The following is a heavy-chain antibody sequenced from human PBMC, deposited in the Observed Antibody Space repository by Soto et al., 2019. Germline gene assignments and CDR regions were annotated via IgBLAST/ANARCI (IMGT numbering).Heavy chain of an antibody. CDR2: ISSSSSYI. CDR3: ARDVYDILTGYNYWYFDL. J-gene: IGHJ2*01. D-gene: IGHD3-9*01. Sequence: GGSLRLSCASSGFTFSSYSMNLVRQAPGKGLEWVSSISSSSSYIYYADSVKGRFTISRDNAKNSLYLQMNSLRAEDTAVYYCARDVYDILTGYNYWYFDLWGRGTLVTVS. CDR1: GFTFSSYS. V-gene: IGHV3-21*01.